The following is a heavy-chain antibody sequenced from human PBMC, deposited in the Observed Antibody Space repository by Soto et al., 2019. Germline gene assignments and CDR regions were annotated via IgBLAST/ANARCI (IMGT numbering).Heavy chain of an antibody. J-gene: IGHJ3*02. V-gene: IGHV3-23*01. CDR1: GFTFTTYA. D-gene: IGHD3-3*01. Sequence: GGSLRLSCAAPGFTFTTYAMSWVRQAPGKGLEWVSGIRGSGGSTYYVDSVKGRFTISRDSSKNTLYLQMNSLRAEDTAVYYCARDKTSGATPGDAFDIWAKGQWSPSPQ. CDR3: ARDKTSGATPGDAFDI. CDR2: IRGSGGST.